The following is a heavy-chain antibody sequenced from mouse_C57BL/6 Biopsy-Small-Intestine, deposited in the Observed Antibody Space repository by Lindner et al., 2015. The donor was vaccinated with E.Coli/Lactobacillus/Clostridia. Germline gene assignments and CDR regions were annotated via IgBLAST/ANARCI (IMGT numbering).Heavy chain of an antibody. CDR1: GFSFTGYY. CDR3: ARGNNRDSDFDY. CDR2: IYPYNGVS. Sequence: VQLQESGPELVKPGASVKISCKASGFSFTGYYMHWVKQSHGNILDWIGYIYPYNGVSSYNQKFKDKATLTVDRSSSTAYMELRSLTSEDSAVYYCARGNNRDSDFDYWGQGTTLTVSS. V-gene: IGHV1-31*01. D-gene: IGHD4-1*01. J-gene: IGHJ2*01.